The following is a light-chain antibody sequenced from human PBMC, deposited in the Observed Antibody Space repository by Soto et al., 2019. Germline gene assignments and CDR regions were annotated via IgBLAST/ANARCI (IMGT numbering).Light chain of an antibody. Sequence: QSALTQPASVSGSPGQSITISCTGTSSDIGGYNYVSWYQQQPGTAPKLMIYEVSNRPSGVPNRFSGSKSGNTASLTISGAQDEDEAYYHCSAYTLSSKVFGAGTKVTVL. CDR1: SSDIGGYNY. CDR3: SAYTLSSKV. CDR2: EVS. J-gene: IGLJ3*02. V-gene: IGLV2-14*01.